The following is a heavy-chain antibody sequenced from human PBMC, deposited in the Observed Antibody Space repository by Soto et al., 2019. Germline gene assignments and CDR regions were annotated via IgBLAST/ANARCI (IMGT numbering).Heavy chain of an antibody. CDR2: IIPIFGTA. J-gene: IGHJ4*02. D-gene: IGHD3-22*01. Sequence: SVKVSCQASGGTFSSYAISWVRQAPGQGLEWMGGIIPIFGTANYAQKFQGRVTITADESTSTAYMELSSLRSEDTAVYYCARYYSSGYKAHFDYWGQGTLVTVSS. CDR3: ARYYSSGYKAHFDY. CDR1: GGTFSSYA. V-gene: IGHV1-69*13.